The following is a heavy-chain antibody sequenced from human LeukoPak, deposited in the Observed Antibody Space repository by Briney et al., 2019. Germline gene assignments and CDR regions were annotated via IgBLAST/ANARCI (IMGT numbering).Heavy chain of an antibody. CDR2: INHSGST. V-gene: IGHV4-34*01. J-gene: IGHJ6*03. CDR3: ASIAAADSDYYYYYMDG. CDR1: GGSFSGYY. Sequence: PSETLSLTCAVYGGSFSGYYWSWIRQPPGKGLEWIGEINHSGSTNYNPALKSRVTISVDTSKNQFSLKLSSVTAADTAVYYCASIAAADSDYYYYYMDGWGKGTTVTIPS. D-gene: IGHD6-13*01.